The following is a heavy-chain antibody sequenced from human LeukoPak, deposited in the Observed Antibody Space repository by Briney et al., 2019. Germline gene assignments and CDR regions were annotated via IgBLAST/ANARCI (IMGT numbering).Heavy chain of an antibody. CDR2: IYYSGST. J-gene: IGHJ4*02. CDR1: GGSVSSGSYY. CDR3: ATASSWYGFAYRY. V-gene: IGHV4-61*01. Sequence: PSETLSLTCTVSGGSVSSGSYYWSWIRQPPGKGLEWIGYIYYSGSTNYNPSLKSRVTISVDTSKNQFSLKLSSVTAADTAVYYCATASSWYGFAYRYWGQGTLVTVSS. D-gene: IGHD6-13*01.